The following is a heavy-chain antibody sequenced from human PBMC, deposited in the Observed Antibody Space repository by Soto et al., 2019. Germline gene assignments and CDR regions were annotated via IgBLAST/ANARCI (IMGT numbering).Heavy chain of an antibody. CDR2: IIPILGIA. Sequence: QVQLVQSGAEVKKPGSSVKVSCKASGGTFSSYTISWVRQAPGQGLEWMGRIIPILGIANYAQKFQGRVKSTADKSXXTXYXXLSSLRSEDTAVYYCARELPLAVAGTLTYYYGMDVWGQGTTVTVSS. CDR1: GGTFSSYT. J-gene: IGHJ6*02. CDR3: ARELPLAVAGTLTYYYGMDV. D-gene: IGHD6-19*01. V-gene: IGHV1-69*08.